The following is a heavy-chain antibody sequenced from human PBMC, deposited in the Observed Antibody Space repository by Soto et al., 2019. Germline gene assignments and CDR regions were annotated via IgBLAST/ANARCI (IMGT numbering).Heavy chain of an antibody. D-gene: IGHD6-13*01. CDR2: IKSKTDGGTT. CDR3: TTIAAAGPRDYYYYYYGMDV. V-gene: IGHV3-15*07. J-gene: IGHJ6*02. Sequence: GGSLRLSCAASGFTFSNAWMNWVRQAPGKGLEWVGRIKSKTDGGTTDYAAPVKGRFTISRDDSKNTLYLQMNSLKTEDTAVYYCTTIAAAGPRDYYYYYYGMDVWGQGTTVTVSS. CDR1: GFTFSNAW.